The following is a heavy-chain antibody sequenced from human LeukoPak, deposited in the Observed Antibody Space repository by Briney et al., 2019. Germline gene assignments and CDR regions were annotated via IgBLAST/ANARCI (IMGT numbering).Heavy chain of an antibody. J-gene: IGHJ4*02. D-gene: IGHD5-24*01. CDR1: GFTFGSYS. CDR3: ARSEMATTHVDY. CDR2: ISSSSSYI. V-gene: IGHV3-21*01. Sequence: GGSLRLSCAASGFTFGSYSMNWVRQAPGKGLEWVSSISSSSSYIYYADSVKGRFTISRDNAKNSLYLQMNSLRAEDTAVYYCARSEMATTHVDYWGQGTLVTVSS.